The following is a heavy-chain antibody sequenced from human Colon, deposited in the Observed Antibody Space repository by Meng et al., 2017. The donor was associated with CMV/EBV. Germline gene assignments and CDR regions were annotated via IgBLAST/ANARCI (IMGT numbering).Heavy chain of an antibody. D-gene: IGHD2-2*01. Sequence: QINLKESGPTLVKPTQTLTLTCTFSGFSLNTYEVGVGWFRQPPGKAPEWLALIYWDDDKRYRSSLGNRLTLTHDASKNQVVLTMTDMDPVDTATYYCAHKSLPAAFFDYWSQGTLVTVSS. CDR2: IYWDDDK. CDR1: GFSLNTYEVG. CDR3: AHKSLPAAFFDY. V-gene: IGHV2-5*02. J-gene: IGHJ4*02.